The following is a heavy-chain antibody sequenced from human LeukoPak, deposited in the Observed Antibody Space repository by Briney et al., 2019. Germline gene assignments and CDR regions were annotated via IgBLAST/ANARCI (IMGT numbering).Heavy chain of an antibody. J-gene: IGHJ4*02. Sequence: PSETLSLTCTVSGGSISSGGYYWSWIRQHPGKGLEWIGYIYYSGSTYYNPSLKSRVTISVDTSKNQFSLKLSSVTAADTAVYYCARGAGVSLWSFDYWGQGTLVTVSS. CDR2: IYYSGST. D-gene: IGHD5-18*01. V-gene: IGHV4-31*03. CDR3: ARGAGVSLWSFDY. CDR1: GGSISSGGYY.